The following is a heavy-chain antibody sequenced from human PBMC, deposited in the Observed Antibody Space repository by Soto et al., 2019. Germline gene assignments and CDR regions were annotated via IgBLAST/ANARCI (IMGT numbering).Heavy chain of an antibody. CDR3: ASTSSTSWYWFDP. CDR2: IFSNDEK. J-gene: IGHJ5*02. CDR1: GFSLSNAGLG. Sequence: QVTVKESGPVLVKPTETLTLTCTVSGFSLSNAGLGVSWILSPQGKPLEGLAHIFSNDEKPYSTPLKTRLTVSKDTSKSQVVLTMTNMDPVDTATYYCASTSSTSWYWFDPWGQGTLVTVSS. D-gene: IGHD6-13*01. V-gene: IGHV2-26*04.